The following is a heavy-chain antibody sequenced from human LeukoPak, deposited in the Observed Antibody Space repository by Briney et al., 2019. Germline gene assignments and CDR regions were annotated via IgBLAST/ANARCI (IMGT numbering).Heavy chain of an antibody. CDR2: INPNSGGT. D-gene: IGHD5-18*01. J-gene: IGHJ5*02. CDR3: ARDFRAAMVSDWFDP. CDR1: GYTFTGYY. Sequence: RASVKVSCKASGYTFTGYYMHWVRQAPGQGLEWMGWINPNSGGTNYAQKFQGRVTMTRDTSISTAYMELSMLRSDDTAVYYCARDFRAAMVSDWFDPWGQGTLVTVSS. V-gene: IGHV1-2*02.